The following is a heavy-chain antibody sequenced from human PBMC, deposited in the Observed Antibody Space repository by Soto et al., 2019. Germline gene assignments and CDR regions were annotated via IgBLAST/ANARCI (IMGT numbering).Heavy chain of an antibody. V-gene: IGHV1-69*13. J-gene: IGHJ4*02. CDR1: GGTFSSYA. CDR3: ASGIAVAGTLDY. CDR2: IIPIFGTA. D-gene: IGHD6-19*01. Sequence: ASVKVSCKASGGTFSSYAISWVRQAPGQGLEWMGGIIPIFGTANYAQKFQGRVTITADESTSTAYMELSSLRSEDTAVYYCASGIAVAGTLDYWGQGTLVTVSS.